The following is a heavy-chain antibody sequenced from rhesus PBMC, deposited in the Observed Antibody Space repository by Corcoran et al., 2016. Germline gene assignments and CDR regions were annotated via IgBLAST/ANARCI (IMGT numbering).Heavy chain of an antibody. CDR1: SDSFTIRH. V-gene: IGHV4-169*02. Sequence: QVQLQESGPGLVKPSETLSVTCAVSSDSFTIRHWSWLPQAPGKGLEWIGYILGSGGSTYYNPSLTTRVTLSVDASKNQFSLKVNSMTAADTAVYYCASDYWGSVDYWGQGVLVTVSS. CDR3: ASDYWGSVDY. D-gene: IGHD3-34*01. J-gene: IGHJ4*01. CDR2: ILGSGGST.